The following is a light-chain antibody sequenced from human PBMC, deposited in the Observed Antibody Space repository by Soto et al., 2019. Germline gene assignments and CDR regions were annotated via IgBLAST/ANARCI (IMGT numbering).Light chain of an antibody. Sequence: DIQMTQSTSTLSASVGDRVTITGLASQSISSWLAWYQQKPGKAPKLLINKASSLERGVPSRFSGSGSGTEFTLTISSLQPDDFATYYCQQYNSYSQTFGQGTKVDIK. V-gene: IGKV1-5*03. CDR1: QSISSW. CDR2: KAS. CDR3: QQYNSYSQT. J-gene: IGKJ1*01.